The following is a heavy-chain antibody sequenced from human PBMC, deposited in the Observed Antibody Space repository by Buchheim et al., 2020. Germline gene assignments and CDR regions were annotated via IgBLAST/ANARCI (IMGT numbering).Heavy chain of an antibody. CDR1: RDIFSNYG. CDR3: AREALASFSIAVAGAAFDI. J-gene: IGHJ3*02. Sequence: QVQLVQSGAEVKKPGSSVKVSCKGSRDIFSNYGVSWLRQAPGQGPEWMGWINPNSGGTNYAQKFQGRVTMTRDTSISTAYMELSRLRSDDTAVYYCAREALASFSIAVAGAAFDIWGQGT. CDR2: INPNSGGT. V-gene: IGHV1-2*02. D-gene: IGHD6-19*01.